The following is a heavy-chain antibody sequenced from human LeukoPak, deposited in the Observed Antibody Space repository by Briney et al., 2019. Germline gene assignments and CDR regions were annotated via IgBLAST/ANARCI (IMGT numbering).Heavy chain of an antibody. D-gene: IGHD6-19*01. CDR3: ARDRGAVAYFFDY. V-gene: IGHV1-3*01. CDR1: GYTFTSYA. CDR2: INAGNGNT. J-gene: IGHJ4*02. Sequence: ASVKVSCKASGYTFTSYAMHWVRQAPGQRLEWMGWINAGNGNTKYSQKFQGRVTITRDTSASTAYMELRSLRSDDTAVYYCARDRGAVAYFFDYWGQGTLVTASS.